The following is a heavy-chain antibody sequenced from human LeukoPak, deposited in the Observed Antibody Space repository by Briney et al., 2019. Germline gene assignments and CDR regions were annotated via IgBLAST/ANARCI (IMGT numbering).Heavy chain of an antibody. D-gene: IGHD6-13*01. CDR3: AKDSSSWLVGAFDI. Sequence: PGGSLRLSCTVSGLTFGDYAMSWVRQAPGKGLEWVSHIISSAASTDYADSVKGRFTISRDNAKNSLYLQMNSLRAEDTALYYCAKDSSSWLVGAFDIWGQGTMVTVSS. V-gene: IGHV3-9*01. J-gene: IGHJ3*02. CDR1: GLTFGDYA. CDR2: IISSAAST.